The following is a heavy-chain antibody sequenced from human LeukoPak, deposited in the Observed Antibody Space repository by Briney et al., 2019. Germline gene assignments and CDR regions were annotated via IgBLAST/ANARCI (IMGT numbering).Heavy chain of an antibody. D-gene: IGHD3-10*01. CDR2: ISSSSSYI. J-gene: IGHJ4*02. Sequence: GGSLRLSCAASGFTFSSYSMNWVRQAPGKGLEWVSSISSSSSYIYYADSVKGRFTISRDNSKNTLYLQMNSLRAEDTAVYYCAKEAYMVRGVFDYWGQGTLVTVSS. CDR3: AKEAYMVRGVFDY. CDR1: GFTFSSYS. V-gene: IGHV3-21*04.